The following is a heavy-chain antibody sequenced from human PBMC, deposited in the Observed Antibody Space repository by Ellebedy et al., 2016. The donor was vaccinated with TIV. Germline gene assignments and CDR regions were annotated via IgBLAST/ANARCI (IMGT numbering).Heavy chain of an antibody. CDR2: IYYSGST. CDR3: ARHGTDYGGNHENWYFDL. V-gene: IGHV4-61*08. J-gene: IGHJ2*01. CDR1: GGSISSGGYY. Sequence: SETLSLTCTVSGGSISSGGYYWSWIRQHPGKGLEWIGYIYYSGSTNYNPSLKSRVTISVDTSKNQFSLKLSSVTAADTAVYYCARHGTDYGGNHENWYFDLWGRGTLVTVSS. D-gene: IGHD4-23*01.